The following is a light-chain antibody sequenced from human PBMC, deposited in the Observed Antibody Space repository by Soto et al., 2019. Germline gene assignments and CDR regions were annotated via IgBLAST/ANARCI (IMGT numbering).Light chain of an antibody. CDR1: HSVSSK. Sequence: EIVMTQSPATLSVSPGERATLSCRASHSVSSKLAWFQQKPGQAPRLLIYGASTRATGIPARFSGSGSGTEFTLTISSMQSEDFAVYYCQQYNNWPPITFGQGTRLEIK. CDR3: QQYNNWPPIT. J-gene: IGKJ5*01. V-gene: IGKV3-15*01. CDR2: GAS.